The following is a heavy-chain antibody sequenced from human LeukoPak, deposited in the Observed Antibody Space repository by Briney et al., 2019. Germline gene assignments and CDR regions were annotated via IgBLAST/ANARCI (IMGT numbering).Heavy chain of an antibody. J-gene: IGHJ4*02. V-gene: IGHV3-15*01. CDR2: IKSKTDGGTT. CDR1: GFTFSKAW. D-gene: IGHD3-10*01. Sequence: PGGSLRLSCAASGFTFSKAWMSWVRQAPGKGLEWVGLIKSKTDGGTTEYAAPVQVRFTISRDDSRNTLSLQMNSLKTEDTAVYYCTTITMIREHEDYWGQGTMVTVSS. CDR3: TTITMIREHEDY.